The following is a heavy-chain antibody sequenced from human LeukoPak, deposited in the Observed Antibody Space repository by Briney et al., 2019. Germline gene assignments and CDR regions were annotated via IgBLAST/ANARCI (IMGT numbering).Heavy chain of an antibody. CDR3: ASDRIWFGESTNEY. CDR2: VNESGGT. J-gene: IGHJ4*02. CDR1: IDSFSNYH. V-gene: IGHV4-34*01. Sequence: PSETLSLTCAVYIDSFSNYHWNWIRQTPAKGMEWIGEVNESGGTNISPSLRSRVTISVDTSKNQFSLKLSSVTAADTAFYYCASDRIWFGESTNEYWGQGTLVTVSS. D-gene: IGHD3-10*01.